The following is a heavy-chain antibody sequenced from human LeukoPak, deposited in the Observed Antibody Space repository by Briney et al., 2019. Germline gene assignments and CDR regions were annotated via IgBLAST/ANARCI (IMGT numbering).Heavy chain of an antibody. CDR2: ILYDGSSE. CDR1: GFPFTTYT. CDR3: ARDAASGNNWFGP. Sequence: QPGGSLRLSCAASGFPFTTYTMHWVRQAPGLGLEWVALILYDGSSEYYADSVKGRFTISRDNAKNSLYLQMNSLRAEDTAVYYCARDAASGNNWFGPWGQGTLVTVSS. D-gene: IGHD3-3*01. J-gene: IGHJ5*02. V-gene: IGHV3-30-3*01.